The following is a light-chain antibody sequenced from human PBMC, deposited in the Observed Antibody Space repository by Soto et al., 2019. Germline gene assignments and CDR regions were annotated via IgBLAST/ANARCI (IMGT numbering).Light chain of an antibody. CDR1: QSVNNNY. CDR2: DTS. V-gene: IGKV3-20*01. Sequence: EIVLMQSPGTLSLSPGEGATLSCRASQSVNNNYLAWYQQRPGQAPTVLIFDTSRRATGVPDTFSGSGSGTDFTLTISSLQAEDVAVYYCQQYYSSPPMYTFGQGTKVEIK. J-gene: IGKJ2*01. CDR3: QQYYSSPPMYT.